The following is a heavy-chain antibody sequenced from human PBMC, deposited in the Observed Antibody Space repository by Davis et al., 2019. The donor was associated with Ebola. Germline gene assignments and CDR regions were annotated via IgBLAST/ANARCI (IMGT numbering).Heavy chain of an antibody. CDR3: ARVYCRSTSCYKRFGYFDY. D-gene: IGHD2-2*02. CDR2: INAGNGDT. Sequence: ASVKVSCKASGYTFTSYPMHWVRQAPGQRLEWMGWINAGNGDTKYSQKFQGRVTITGDTSASTAYMELSSVTSEDTAVYYCARVYCRSTSCYKRFGYFDYWGQGTLVTVSS. J-gene: IGHJ4*02. CDR1: GYTFTSYP. V-gene: IGHV1-3*01.